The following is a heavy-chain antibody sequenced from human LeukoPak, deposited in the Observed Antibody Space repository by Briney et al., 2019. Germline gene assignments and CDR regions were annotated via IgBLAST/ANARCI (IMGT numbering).Heavy chain of an antibody. Sequence: SETLSLTCTVSGHSLTNYYWRWIRQPAGKGLEWIGRIYTSGSANYNPSLQSRVTMSVDTSKNQFSLKLSSVTAADTAVYYCARVGSDGSYFDSWGQGTLVTVSS. J-gene: IGHJ4*02. V-gene: IGHV4-4*07. CDR2: IYTSGSA. D-gene: IGHD1-26*01. CDR3: ARVGSDGSYFDS. CDR1: GHSLTNYY.